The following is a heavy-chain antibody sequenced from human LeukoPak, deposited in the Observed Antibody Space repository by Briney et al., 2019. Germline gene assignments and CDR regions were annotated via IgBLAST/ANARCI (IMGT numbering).Heavy chain of an antibody. Sequence: GGSLRLSCAASGFTFSGYEMNWVRQAPGKGLEWVSYISSSGSTIYYADSVKGRFTISRDNAKNSLYLQMNSLRAEDTAVYYCAREREGHDCSGGSCPSFDYWGQGTLVTVSS. V-gene: IGHV3-48*03. CDR1: GFTFSGYE. CDR2: ISSSGSTI. D-gene: IGHD2-15*01. J-gene: IGHJ4*02. CDR3: AREREGHDCSGGSCPSFDY.